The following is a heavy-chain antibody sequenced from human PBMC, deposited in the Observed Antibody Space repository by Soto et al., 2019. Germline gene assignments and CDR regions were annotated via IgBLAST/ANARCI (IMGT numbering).Heavy chain of an antibody. CDR1: GFTFDDYT. CDR2: ISWDGGST. CDR3: AKEFVRDGDYPYYYYYYGMDV. Sequence: EVQLVESGGVVVQPGGSLRLSCAASGFTFDDYTMHWVRQAPGKGLEWVSLISWDGGSTYYADSVKGRFTISRDNSKNSLYLQMNSLRTEDTALYYFAKEFVRDGDYPYYYYYYGMDVWGQGTTVTVSS. J-gene: IGHJ6*02. V-gene: IGHV3-43*01. D-gene: IGHD4-17*01.